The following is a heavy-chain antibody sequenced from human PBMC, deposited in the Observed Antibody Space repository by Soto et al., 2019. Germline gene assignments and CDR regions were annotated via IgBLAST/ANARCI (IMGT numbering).Heavy chain of an antibody. J-gene: IGHJ4*02. CDR1: GFTFSTYW. CDR3: ARGSRRGAYRAEY. V-gene: IGHV3-74*01. Sequence: EVQLVESGGGLVQPGGSLRLSCAASGFTFSTYWMHWVRQAPGKGLVWVSHINSDESSRSYADSVKGRFTISRNNAKNTLYLQMNTLRAEDTAVYYCARGSRRGAYRAEYWGQGTLVTVSS. CDR2: INSDESSR. D-gene: IGHD2-2*01.